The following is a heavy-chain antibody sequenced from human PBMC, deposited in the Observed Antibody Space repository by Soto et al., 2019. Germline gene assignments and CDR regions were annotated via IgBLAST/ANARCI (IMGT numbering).Heavy chain of an antibody. Sequence: SETLSLPCTVFGHSLSSGGYYWSWIRQHRGECLEWVGYIYFTGSTLYNPSLKSRLAMSLDTSKNQFSLRLTSVTAADTAVYFCARDWGSSGWPNWGQGTLVTVSS. V-gene: IGHV4-31*03. CDR3: ARDWGSSGWPN. CDR2: IYFTGST. J-gene: IGHJ4*02. D-gene: IGHD6-19*01. CDR1: GHSLSSGGYY.